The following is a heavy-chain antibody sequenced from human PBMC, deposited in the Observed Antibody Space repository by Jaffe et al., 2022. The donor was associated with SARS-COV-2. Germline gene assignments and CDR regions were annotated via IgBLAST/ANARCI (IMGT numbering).Heavy chain of an antibody. J-gene: IGHJ4*02. CDR3: ARGPTAIAAAGKGRFDY. D-gene: IGHD6-13*01. CDR1: GFTFSSYS. CDR2: VSQTSIYI. V-gene: IGHV3-21*01. Sequence: EVQLVESGGGLVKPGGSLRLSCAASGFTFSSYSMNWVRQAPGKGLEWVSSVSQTSIYIYYADSLKGRFTISRDNAKDSLYLQINSLRAEDAAMYYCARGPTAIAAAGKGRFDYWGQGTLVTVSS.